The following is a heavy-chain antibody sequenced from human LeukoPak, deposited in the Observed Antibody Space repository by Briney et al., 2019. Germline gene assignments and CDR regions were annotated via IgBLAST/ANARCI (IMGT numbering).Heavy chain of an antibody. CDR3: ARGPQNYGDYGGGFDP. D-gene: IGHD4-17*01. J-gene: IGHJ5*02. CDR2: ISAYNGNT. Sequence: ASLKVSCTASGFTFTSYGISWVRQAPGQGLEWMGWISAYNGNTNYAQKLQGRVTMTTDTSTSTAYMELRSLRSDDTAVYYCARGPQNYGDYGGGFDPWGQGTLVTVSS. CDR1: GFTFTSYG. V-gene: IGHV1-18*01.